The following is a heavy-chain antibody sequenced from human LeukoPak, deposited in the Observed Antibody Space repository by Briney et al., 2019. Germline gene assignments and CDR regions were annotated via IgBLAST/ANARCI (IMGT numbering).Heavy chain of an antibody. J-gene: IGHJ4*02. CDR3: ARDRSIAAAGVDYFDY. Sequence: SETLSLTCTVSGGSVSGSIYYWSWIRQPPGKGLEWIGCIHYSGSTNYNPSLKSRVTMSVDTSKNQFSLKLSSVTAADTAAYYCARDRSIAAAGVDYFDYWGQGTLVTVSS. CDR1: GGSVSGSIYY. CDR2: IHYSGST. D-gene: IGHD6-13*01. V-gene: IGHV4-61*01.